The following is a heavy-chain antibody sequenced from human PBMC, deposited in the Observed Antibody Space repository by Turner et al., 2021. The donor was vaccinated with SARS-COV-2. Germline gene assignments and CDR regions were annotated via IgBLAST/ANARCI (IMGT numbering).Heavy chain of an antibody. CDR2: VSGLGDTR. Sequence: EVQVLESGGGLAQPGGSLRLSCAASGFTFNTYAMSWVRQAPGKGLVWVSVVSGLGDTRFYADSVRGRFTISRDNTKNRVYLQMNSLRPDDTALYDCVRDHPRTGGRDALDIWGQGKMVTVSS. D-gene: IGHD7-27*01. J-gene: IGHJ3*02. CDR1: GFTFNTYA. V-gene: IGHV3-23*01. CDR3: VRDHPRTGGRDALDI.